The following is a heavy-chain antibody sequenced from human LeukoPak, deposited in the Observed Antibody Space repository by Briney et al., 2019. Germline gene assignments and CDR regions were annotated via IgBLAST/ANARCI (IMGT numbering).Heavy chain of an antibody. CDR3: TRAHHNRSTSCDLVCYYCYYMDV. J-gene: IGHJ6*03. CDR2: IRSKAYGGTT. V-gene: IGHV3-49*04. CDR1: GFTFGDYA. Sequence: SGGSLRLSCTASGFTFGDYAMSWVRQAPGKGLEWVGFIRSKAYGGTTEYAASVKGRFTISRGESKRIAFLKMHSMKTENTAVNYCTRAHHNRSTSCDLVCYYCYYMDVWGKGTTVTVSS. D-gene: IGHD2-2*01.